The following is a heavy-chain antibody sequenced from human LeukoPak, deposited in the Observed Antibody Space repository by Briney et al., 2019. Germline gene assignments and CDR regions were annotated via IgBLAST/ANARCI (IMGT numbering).Heavy chain of an antibody. CDR2: INPNSGGT. D-gene: IGHD1-26*01. CDR3: ARLATTKGVNKFDY. J-gene: IGHJ4*02. V-gene: IGHV1-2*06. Sequence: ASVKVSCKASGYTFTCYYMHWVRQAPGQGLEWMGQINPNSGGTNYAQKFQGRVTMTRDTSISTAYMELSRLRSDDTAVYYCARLATTKGVNKFDYWGQGTLVTVSS. CDR1: GYTFTCYY.